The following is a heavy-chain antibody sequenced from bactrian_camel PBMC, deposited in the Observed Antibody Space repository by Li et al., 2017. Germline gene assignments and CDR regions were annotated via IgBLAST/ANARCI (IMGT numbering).Heavy chain of an antibody. Sequence: DVQLVESGGGSVHTGGSLTLSCAASGFDFANTAMQWVRQAPGKGLEWVSHINRDGSDTDYADSVKGRFTISRDNAANTMYLQMDSLKPEDTAVYYCVREYDIFDRYYSFGCWGQGTQVTVS. D-gene: IGHD3*01. V-gene: IGHV3S36*01. CDR1: GFDFANTA. J-gene: IGHJ6*01. CDR2: INRDGSDT. CDR3: VREYDIFDRYYSFGC.